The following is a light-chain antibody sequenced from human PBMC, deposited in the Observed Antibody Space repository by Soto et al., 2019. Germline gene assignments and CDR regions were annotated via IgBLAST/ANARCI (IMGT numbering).Light chain of an antibody. CDR1: ISNIATKY. V-gene: IGLV1-47*01. Sequence: QSVLTQPPSVSGTPGQRVTISCSGGISNIATKYVHWFQQLPGTAPKVLSNRDNQRPSGVPDRFSGSKSGTSASLAISGLRSEDEAEYYCAAWDDTVRSYVFGTGTKLTVL. CDR3: AAWDDTVRSYV. J-gene: IGLJ1*01. CDR2: RDN.